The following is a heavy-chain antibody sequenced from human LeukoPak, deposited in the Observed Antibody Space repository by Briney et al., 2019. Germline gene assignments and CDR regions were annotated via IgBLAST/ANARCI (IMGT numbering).Heavy chain of an antibody. J-gene: IGHJ4*02. V-gene: IGHV1-2*02. D-gene: IGHD3-9*01. CDR3: ARGDYDILTGWPY. CDR2: INPGGGGT. Sequence: GASVKVSCKASGYPFTRYYVHWMRQAPGQGLEWMGIINPGGGGTNYAQKFQGRVTMTRDTSINTAYMDLSRLRSDDTAVYYCARGDYDILTGWPYWGQGTLVTVSS. CDR1: GYPFTRYY.